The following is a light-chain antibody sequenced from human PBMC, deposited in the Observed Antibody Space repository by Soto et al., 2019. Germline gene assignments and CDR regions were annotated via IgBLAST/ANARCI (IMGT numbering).Light chain of an antibody. Sequence: QSALTQPASVSGSLGQSITISCTGTSSDVGGYNYVSWYQQHPGKAPKLLIYEVNNRPSGVSNRFSDSKSGNTASLTISGLQAEDEADYYCSSYTSSSTWVFGGGTKLTVL. CDR2: EVN. J-gene: IGLJ3*02. CDR3: SSYTSSSTWV. V-gene: IGLV2-14*01. CDR1: SSDVGGYNY.